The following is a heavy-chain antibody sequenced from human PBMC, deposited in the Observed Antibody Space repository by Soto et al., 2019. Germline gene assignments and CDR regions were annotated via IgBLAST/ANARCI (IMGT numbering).Heavy chain of an antibody. D-gene: IGHD2-15*01. CDR3: AKEGYCSGGSCYGLGDAFDI. CDR2: ISGSGGST. CDR1: GFTFSSYA. V-gene: IGHV3-23*01. Sequence: GGSLRLSCAASGFTFSSYAMSWVRQAPGKGLEWVSAISGSGGSTYYADSGKGRCTISRDNSKNTLYLQMNSLRAEDTAVYYGAKEGYCSGGSCYGLGDAFDIWGQGTMVTVSS. J-gene: IGHJ3*02.